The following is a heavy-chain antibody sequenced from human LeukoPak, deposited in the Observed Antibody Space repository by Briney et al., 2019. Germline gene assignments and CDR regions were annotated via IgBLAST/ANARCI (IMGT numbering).Heavy chain of an antibody. Sequence: GASVKVSCKASGYTFTSYAMNWVRQAPGQGLEWMGWINPNSGGTNYAQKFQGRVTMTRDTSISTAYMELSRLRSDDTAVYYCARGFYDSSGYYSDDAFDIWGQGTMVTVSS. V-gene: IGHV1-2*02. CDR2: INPNSGGT. CDR3: ARGFYDSSGYYSDDAFDI. CDR1: GYTFTSYA. J-gene: IGHJ3*02. D-gene: IGHD3-22*01.